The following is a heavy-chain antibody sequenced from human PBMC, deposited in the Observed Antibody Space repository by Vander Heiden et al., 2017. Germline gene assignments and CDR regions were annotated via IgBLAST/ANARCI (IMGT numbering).Heavy chain of an antibody. J-gene: IGHJ6*02. D-gene: IGHD2-2*01. V-gene: IGHV4-39*01. CDR2: IYYSGST. CDR1: GGSISSRRYY. Sequence: QLPLWESGAGLLNPPETLSLICTVPGGSISSRRYYWGWIRQPPGTGLEWVGSIYYSGSTYYNPSLKSRVTISVDTSKNQLSLKLSSVTAAYTAVYYCPRLNLDCSSTSCYVRYSYYYYGMDVWGQGTTVNVSS. CDR3: PRLNLDCSSTSCYVRYSYYYYGMDV.